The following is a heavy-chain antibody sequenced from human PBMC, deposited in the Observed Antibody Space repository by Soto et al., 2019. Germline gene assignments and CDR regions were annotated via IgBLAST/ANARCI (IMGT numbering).Heavy chain of an antibody. CDR1: GYTFTSMG. CDR2: INAYNGKI. Sequence: QVELVQSGAEVKKPGASVKVSCKASGYTFTSMGISWVRQTPGQGLEWMGWINAYNGKINYVRRFQGRVTLNTDTSTSTAYMELRSLRYDDTIVYYCVSYSGSGYEPWGQGPRVTVSA. D-gene: IGHD3-22*01. V-gene: IGHV1-18*01. J-gene: IGHJ5*02. CDR3: VSYSGSGYEP.